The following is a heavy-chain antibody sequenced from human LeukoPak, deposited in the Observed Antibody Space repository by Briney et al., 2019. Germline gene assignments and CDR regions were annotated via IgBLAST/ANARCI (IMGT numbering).Heavy chain of an antibody. D-gene: IGHD2-21*01. J-gene: IGHJ1*01. V-gene: IGHV1-69*10. Sequence: SVTVSCKASGGTFTKYVLSWVREAPGQGLEWMGRFIPVHDTANYAHKFQGRVILTADKSTSTAYMELTSLRSEDSAVYYCAMLGVIPDWGQGTLITVSS. CDR1: GGTFTKYV. CDR3: AMLGVIPD. CDR2: FIPVHDTA.